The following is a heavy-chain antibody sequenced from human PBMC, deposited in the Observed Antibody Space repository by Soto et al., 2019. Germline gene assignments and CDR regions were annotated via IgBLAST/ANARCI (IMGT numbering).Heavy chain of an antibody. Sequence: ASVQVSCKASGYTFTSYAMHWVRQAPGQRLEWMGWINAGNGNTKYSQKFQGRVTITRDTSASTAYMELSSLRSEDTAVYYCASVETQRYYYGMDGWGQGATVTVTS. J-gene: IGHJ6*02. D-gene: IGHD2-15*01. CDR1: GYTFTSYA. CDR3: ASVETQRYYYGMDG. V-gene: IGHV1-3*01. CDR2: INAGNGNT.